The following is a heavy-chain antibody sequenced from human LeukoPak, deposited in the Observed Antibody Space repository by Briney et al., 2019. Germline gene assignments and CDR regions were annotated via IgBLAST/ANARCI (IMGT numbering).Heavy chain of an antibody. CDR2: ISSSSSYI. CDR1: GFTFSSYS. D-gene: IGHD3-22*01. J-gene: IGHJ4*02. CDR3: AKSVATYYYDSSGYFDY. Sequence: GGSLRLSCAASGFTFSSYSMNWVRQAPGKGLEWVSSISSSSSYIYYADSVKGRFTISRDNAKNSLYLQMNSLRAEDTAVYYCAKSVATYYYDSSGYFDYWGQGTLVTVSS. V-gene: IGHV3-21*01.